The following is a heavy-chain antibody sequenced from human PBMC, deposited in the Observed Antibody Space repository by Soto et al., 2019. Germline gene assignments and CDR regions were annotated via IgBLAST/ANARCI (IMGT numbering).Heavy chain of an antibody. CDR2: ISYEGSIQ. J-gene: IGHJ5*02. D-gene: IGHD3-10*01. CDR1: GFTFSSYG. Sequence: GGSLRLSCAASGFTFSSYGMHWVRQAPGKGLEWVAVISYEGSIQYYADSVKGRFTISRDNSKNTLYLQMNSLRDEDTAVYYCVKTGTPLYGPGRSWFDPWGQGTLVTVSS. CDR3: VKTGTPLYGPGRSWFDP. V-gene: IGHV3-30*18.